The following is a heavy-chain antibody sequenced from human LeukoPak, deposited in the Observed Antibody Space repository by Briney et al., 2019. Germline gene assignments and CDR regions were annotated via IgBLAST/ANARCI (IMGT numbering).Heavy chain of an antibody. CDR1: GGTFSIFG. CDR2: IIPIFGTA. J-gene: IGHJ5*02. D-gene: IGHD1-26*01. CDR3: ARDNSVGDTAWWFDP. V-gene: IGHV1-69*13. Sequence: ASVKVSCKTSGGTFSIFGITWVRQAPGQGLECMGGIIPIFGTAKYAQKFQGRVTITADGSTSTAYMELSSLRSEDTAVYYCARDNSVGDTAWWFDPWGQGTLVTVSS.